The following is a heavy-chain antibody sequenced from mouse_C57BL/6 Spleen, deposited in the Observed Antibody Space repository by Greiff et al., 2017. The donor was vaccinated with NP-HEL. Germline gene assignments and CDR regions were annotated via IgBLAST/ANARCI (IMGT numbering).Heavy chain of an antibody. Sequence: VKLMESGAELVRPGTSVKVSCKASGYAFTNYLIEWVKQRPGQGLEWIGVINPGSGGTNYNEKFKGKATLTADKSSSTAYMQLSSLTSEDSAVYFCARWVITNYAMDYWGQGTSVTVSS. J-gene: IGHJ4*01. CDR2: INPGSGGT. D-gene: IGHD2-4*01. CDR3: ARWVITNYAMDY. CDR1: GYAFTNYL. V-gene: IGHV1-54*01.